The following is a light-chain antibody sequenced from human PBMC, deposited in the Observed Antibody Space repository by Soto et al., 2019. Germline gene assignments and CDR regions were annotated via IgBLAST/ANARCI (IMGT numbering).Light chain of an antibody. CDR2: LGS. V-gene: IGKV2-28*01. J-gene: IGKJ3*01. CDR3: RQGLLTPS. Sequence: DIVMTQSPLSLPVTPGEPASISFRSNQSLLHSNGYNYLDWYLQKPWQSPQLLIYLGSNRASGVPARFSGSGSGTDFTLRLSRVEAEDVGVYYFRQGLLTPSFGRATKVDI. CDR1: QSLLHSNGYNY.